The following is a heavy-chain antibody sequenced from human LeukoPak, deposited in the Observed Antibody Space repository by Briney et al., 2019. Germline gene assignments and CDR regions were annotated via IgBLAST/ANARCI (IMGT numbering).Heavy chain of an antibody. D-gene: IGHD4-17*01. CDR1: GFTFSSYG. Sequence: GGPLRLSCAVSGFTFSSYGMHWVRQAPGKGLEWVAFISYDGSKKYYADSEKGRFTISRDNSKNTLYLQMNSLRPEDTAVYYCAKGPEATVTTGLTDYWGQGTLVTVSS. CDR2: ISYDGSKK. J-gene: IGHJ4*02. V-gene: IGHV3-30*18. CDR3: AKGPEATVTTGLTDY.